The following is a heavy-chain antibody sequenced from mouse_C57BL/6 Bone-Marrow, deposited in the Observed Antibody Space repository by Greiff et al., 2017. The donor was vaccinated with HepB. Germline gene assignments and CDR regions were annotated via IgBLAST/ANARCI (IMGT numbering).Heavy chain of an antibody. V-gene: IGHV7-1*01. Sequence: EVKLVESGGGLVQSGRSLRLSCATSGFTFSDFYMEWVRQAPGKGLEWIAASRTKANDYTTEYSASVKGRFIVSRDTSQSILYLQMNALRAEDTAIYYCARSTGYFDVWGTGTTVTVSS. CDR2: SRTKANDYTT. D-gene: IGHD1-1*01. CDR1: GFTFSDFY. CDR3: ARSTGYFDV. J-gene: IGHJ1*03.